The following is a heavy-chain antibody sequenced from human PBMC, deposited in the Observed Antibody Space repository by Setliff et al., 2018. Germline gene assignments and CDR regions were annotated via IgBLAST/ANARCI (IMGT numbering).Heavy chain of an antibody. CDR3: ARDLGEGAFDI. V-gene: IGHV3-21*01. D-gene: IGHD3-16*01. CDR1: GFTFSTYW. CDR2: ISSSSSYI. J-gene: IGHJ3*02. Sequence: GGSLRLSCAASGFTFSTYWMSWVRQAPGKGLEWVSSISSSSSYIYYADSVKGRFTISRDNAKNSLYLQMNSLRAEDTAVYYCARDLGEGAFDIWGQGTMVTVSS.